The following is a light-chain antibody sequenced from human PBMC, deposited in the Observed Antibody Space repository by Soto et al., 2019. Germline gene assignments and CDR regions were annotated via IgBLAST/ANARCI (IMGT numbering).Light chain of an antibody. V-gene: IGKV1-5*01. CDR1: QSVSSW. CDR2: DAS. Sequence: DIQMTQSPSTLSASVGDRVTITCRASQSVSSWLAWDQQKPGKAPKLLIYDASSLESGVPSRFSGSGSGTEFTLTISSLQPDDFATYYCQQYNSYSWTFGHGTKVDIK. J-gene: IGKJ1*01. CDR3: QQYNSYSWT.